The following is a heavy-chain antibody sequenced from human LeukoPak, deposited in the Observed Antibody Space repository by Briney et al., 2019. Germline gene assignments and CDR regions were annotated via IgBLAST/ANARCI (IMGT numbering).Heavy chain of an antibody. CDR3: ARDQYGDLKY. Sequence: SETLSLTCTVSGGSISSGDYYWSWIRQPPGKGLEWIGYIYYSGSTYYNPSLESRVTVSADKSKNQFSLELTSVTAADTAVYYCARDQYGDLKYWGQGTLVTVSS. J-gene: IGHJ4*02. D-gene: IGHD4-17*01. V-gene: IGHV4-30-4*08. CDR2: IYYSGST. CDR1: GGSISSGDYY.